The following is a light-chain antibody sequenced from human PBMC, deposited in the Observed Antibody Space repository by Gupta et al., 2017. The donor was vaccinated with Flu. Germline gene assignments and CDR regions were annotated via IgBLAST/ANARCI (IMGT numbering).Light chain of an antibody. CDR3: SSHAGRVTWV. CDR2: DVT. J-gene: IGLJ1*01. Sequence: SAPPQPPSVSRSPGPSVTISCTGTSNDVGGSNRVSWYEQRPGKAPKLILYDVTERPPGVPDRFSGSKSGYTASLTISGLQADDEADYYCSSHAGRVTWVFGTGTTVTVL. CDR1: SNDVGGSNR. V-gene: IGLV2-11*01.